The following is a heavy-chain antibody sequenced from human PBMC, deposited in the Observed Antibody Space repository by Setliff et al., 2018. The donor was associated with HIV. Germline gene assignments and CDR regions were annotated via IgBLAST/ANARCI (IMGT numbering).Heavy chain of an antibody. V-gene: IGHV1-3*01. CDR1: EYNFTKYS. J-gene: IGHJ3*01. Sequence: ASVKVSCKASEYNFTKYSMHWVRQAPGQSLEWMGWINGGNGNTKYSQKFLARVTFTRDTSASTAYMELSSLRPEDTAVYYCARERRGCTSNSCYVDAFDLWGQGTMVTVSS. D-gene: IGHD2-2*01. CDR2: INGGNGNT. CDR3: ARERRGCTSNSCYVDAFDL.